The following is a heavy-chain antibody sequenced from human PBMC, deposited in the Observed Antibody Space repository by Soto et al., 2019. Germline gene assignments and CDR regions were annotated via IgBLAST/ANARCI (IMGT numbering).Heavy chain of an antibody. Sequence: SVTLSLACTVCGGSISSSRVCWGWVGQRPGRGLEWIGSIYYSGSPYYNPSLKSRVTISVDTSKNQFSLKLSSVTAADTAVYYCATSLIYSSSWYGNYYYYGMDVWGQGTTVT. CDR2: IYYSGSP. D-gene: IGHD6-13*01. J-gene: IGHJ6*02. CDR3: ATSLIYSSSWYGNYYYYGMDV. CDR1: GGSISSSRVC. V-gene: IGHV4-39*01.